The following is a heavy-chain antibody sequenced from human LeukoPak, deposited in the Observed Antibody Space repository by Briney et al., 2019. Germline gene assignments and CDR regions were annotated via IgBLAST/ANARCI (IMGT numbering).Heavy chain of an antibody. J-gene: IGHJ5*02. CDR3: ARVISVYFVDL. Sequence: GGSLCLYCAASRFIFNNYSLIWVRQAPGKGLEWVSAISNDGGGTNYADFVKGPFTISRDNSKNQLFLQMNSLRAADTAIYYCARVISVYFVDLWGQGTRDTV. CDR2: ISNDGGGT. CDR1: RFIFNNYS. D-gene: IGHD3-10*02. V-gene: IGHV3-23*01.